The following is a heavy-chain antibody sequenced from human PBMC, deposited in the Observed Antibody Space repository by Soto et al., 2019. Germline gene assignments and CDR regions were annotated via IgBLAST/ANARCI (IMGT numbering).Heavy chain of an antibody. V-gene: IGHV3-30*18. CDR2: ISYDGSNK. CDR1: GFTFSSYG. D-gene: IGHD3-10*01. CDR3: AKTRSSGSYYKGMDV. Sequence: QVQLVESGGGVVQPGRSLRLSCAASGFTFSSYGMHWVRQAPGKGLEWVAVISYDGSNKYYADSVKGRFTISRDNSKTTLYLQMSSRRAEDTAVYYCAKTRSSGSYYKGMDVWGQGTTVTVSS. J-gene: IGHJ6*02.